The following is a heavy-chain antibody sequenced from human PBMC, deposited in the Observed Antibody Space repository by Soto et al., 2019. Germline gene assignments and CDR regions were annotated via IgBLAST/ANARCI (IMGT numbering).Heavy chain of an antibody. Sequence: PSETLSLTCAVYGRSFSGYYWSWIRQPPGKGLEWIWEINHSGSTNYNPSLKSRVTISVDTSKNQFSLKLSSVTAADTAVYYCARGVHCSGGSCYGVNAFDIWGQGTMVTVSS. CDR3: ARGVHCSGGSCYGVNAFDI. CDR1: GRSFSGYY. V-gene: IGHV4-34*01. D-gene: IGHD2-15*01. CDR2: INHSGST. J-gene: IGHJ3*02.